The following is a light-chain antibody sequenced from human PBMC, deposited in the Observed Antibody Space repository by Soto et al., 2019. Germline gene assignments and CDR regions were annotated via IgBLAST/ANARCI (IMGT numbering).Light chain of an antibody. J-gene: IGKJ5*01. Sequence: ESVFTHARGSMSLSPGDRATLSCRASQSVNRNLAWYQQKRGQAPKFLIYDASNRATGIPARFSGSGSETDFTLTINSLEPEHFAVYYCQQRFNWPLTFGQGTRLE. CDR2: DAS. CDR3: QQRFNWPLT. V-gene: IGKV3-11*01. CDR1: QSVNRN.